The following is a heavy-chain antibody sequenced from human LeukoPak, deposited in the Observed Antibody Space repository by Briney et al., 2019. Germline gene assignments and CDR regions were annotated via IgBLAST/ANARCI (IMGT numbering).Heavy chain of an antibody. V-gene: IGHV3-30*02. Sequence: GGSLRLSCAASGFTFSSYGMHWVRQAPGKGLEWVTFIGYDGSKKYFADSVKGRFTISRDNSKNTLYLEMNSLRVEDTAVYYCSCDGAYGSGSSPPYYYYMDVWGKGTTVTVSS. CDR3: SCDGAYGSGSSPPYYYYMDV. J-gene: IGHJ6*03. CDR1: GFTFSSYG. CDR2: IGYDGSKK. D-gene: IGHD3-10*01.